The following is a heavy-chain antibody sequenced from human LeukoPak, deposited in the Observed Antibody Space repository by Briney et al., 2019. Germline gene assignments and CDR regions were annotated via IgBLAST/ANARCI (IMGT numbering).Heavy chain of an antibody. V-gene: IGHV3-30*04. CDR3: ARDPGHDY. CDR1: GFTFSSYA. J-gene: IGHJ4*02. Sequence: EGSLRLSCAASGFTFSSYAMHWVRQAPGKGLEWVAVISYDGSNKYYADSVKGRFTISRDNSKNTLYLQMNSLRAEDTAVYYCARDPGHDYWGQGTLVTVSS. D-gene: IGHD1-14*01. CDR2: ISYDGSNK.